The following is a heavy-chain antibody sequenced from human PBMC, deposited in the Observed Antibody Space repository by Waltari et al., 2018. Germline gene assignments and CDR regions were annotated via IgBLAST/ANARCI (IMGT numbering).Heavy chain of an antibody. Sequence: VRLVHSGAEVQKPGSSVKVSCKASGGTFISHPISWVRQAPGQGLEWVSCITSSSSYIYYTDSVKGRFTISRDNAKNSLYLQMNSLRAEDTAVYYCARDPLHYYGSGSLYYFDYWGQGTLVTVSS. V-gene: IGHV3-21*01. CDR1: GGTFISHP. CDR3: ARDPLHYYGSGSLYYFDY. D-gene: IGHD3-10*01. CDR2: ITSSSSYI. J-gene: IGHJ4*02.